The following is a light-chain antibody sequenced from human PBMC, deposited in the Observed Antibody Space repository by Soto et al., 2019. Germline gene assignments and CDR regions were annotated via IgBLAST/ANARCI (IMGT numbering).Light chain of an antibody. V-gene: IGLV2-23*01. CDR1: SSALGASDA. CDR3: CSSAPESTGV. Sequence: QSVLPQPASVSGSPGHTITISRTSTSSALGASDALSWYQQHPGKAPQVISHQCTKRHSGVSSRCSGSVSCTTASLTVSGLHAEDEAEYFCCSSAPESTGVFGTGTKVTVL. CDR2: QCT. J-gene: IGLJ1*01.